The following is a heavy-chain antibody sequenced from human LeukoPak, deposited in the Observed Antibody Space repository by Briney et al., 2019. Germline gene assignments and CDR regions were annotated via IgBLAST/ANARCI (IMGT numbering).Heavy chain of an antibody. D-gene: IGHD5-12*01. J-gene: IGHJ4*02. Sequence: GGSLRLSCAASGFSFSSYAMNWVRQAPGKGLEWVSVISGNAASTSYADSVKGRFTISRDNSKNTLYLELNSLGVDDTAVYYCARGFEYGGYVGSAPEFDYWGQGTLVTVSS. CDR2: ISGNAAST. CDR3: ARGFEYGGYVGSAPEFDY. CDR1: GFSFSSYA. V-gene: IGHV3-23*01.